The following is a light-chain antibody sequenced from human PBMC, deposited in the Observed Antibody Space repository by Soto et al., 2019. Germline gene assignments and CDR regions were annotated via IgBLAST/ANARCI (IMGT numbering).Light chain of an antibody. Sequence: ENVFSQFPDTLSFSPRERGPLPPRASQSVSTNSLAWYQQRPGQAPRPLIYGASSRATGTPDRFSGSGSGTDFTLIISRLEPEDFAVYYCQQYGSSVLTFGGGTKVDIK. CDR2: GAS. CDR3: QQYGSSVLT. V-gene: IGKV3-20*01. CDR1: QSVSTNS. J-gene: IGKJ4*01.